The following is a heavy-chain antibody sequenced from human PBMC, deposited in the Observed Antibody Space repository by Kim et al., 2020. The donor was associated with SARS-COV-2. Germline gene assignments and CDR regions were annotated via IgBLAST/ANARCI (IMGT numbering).Heavy chain of an antibody. D-gene: IGHD7-27*01. J-gene: IGHJ4*02. Sequence: SLKSRVTISVDTSKNQFSLKLSSVTAADTAVYYCARARTNWGLRPGVFDYWGQGTLVTVSS. CDR3: ARARTNWGLRPGVFDY. V-gene: IGHV4-59*01.